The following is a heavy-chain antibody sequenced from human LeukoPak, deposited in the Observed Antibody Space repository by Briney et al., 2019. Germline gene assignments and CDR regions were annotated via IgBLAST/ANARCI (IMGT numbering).Heavy chain of an antibody. Sequence: KPSGTLSLTCAVSGDSISNTYWWRWVRQFPGKGLEWIGEIYRSGSTNYNPSLKNRVTISMDKSKNQFSLNLRSVAAADTAVYYCGRHDYGDSSAAFDIWGQGTMVIVSS. CDR1: GDSISNTYW. J-gene: IGHJ3*02. V-gene: IGHV4-4*02. D-gene: IGHD4-17*01. CDR2: IYRSGST. CDR3: GRHDYGDSSAAFDI.